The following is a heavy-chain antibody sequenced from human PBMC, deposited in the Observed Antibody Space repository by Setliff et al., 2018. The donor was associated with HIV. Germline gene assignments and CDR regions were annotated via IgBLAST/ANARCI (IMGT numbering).Heavy chain of an antibody. CDR2: INHRGST. V-gene: IGHV4-34*01. D-gene: IGHD1-1*01. CDR3: ARCRGTLYYFDY. Sequence: SSETLSLTCAVYGGSFSNYYWSWIRQPPGKGLEWIGEINHRGSTNYNPSLKSRVSISVDTSKNQFSLKLSPVTAADTAVYYCARCRGTLYYFDYWGQGTLVTVSS. J-gene: IGHJ4*02. CDR1: GGSFSNYY.